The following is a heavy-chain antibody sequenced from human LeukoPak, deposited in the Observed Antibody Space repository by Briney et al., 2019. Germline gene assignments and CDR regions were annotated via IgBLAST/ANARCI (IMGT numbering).Heavy chain of an antibody. V-gene: IGHV3-23*01. D-gene: IGHD1-26*01. CDR1: GFTFSSYA. Sequence: TGGSLRLSCAASGFTFSSYAMHWVRQAPGKGLEWVSAISGSGGSTYYADSVKGRFTISRDNSKNTLYLQMNSLRAEDTAVYYCAKVGIVGATPFDYWGQGTLVTVSS. CDR2: ISGSGGST. CDR3: AKVGIVGATPFDY. J-gene: IGHJ4*02.